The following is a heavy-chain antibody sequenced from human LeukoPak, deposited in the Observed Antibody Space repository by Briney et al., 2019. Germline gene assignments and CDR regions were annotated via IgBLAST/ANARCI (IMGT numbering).Heavy chain of an antibody. V-gene: IGHV3-48*01. CDR3: AREHHYDSSAYYFDY. J-gene: IGHJ4*02. CDR2: ISSSSSTI. CDR1: GFTFSSYS. Sequence: GGSLRLSCAASGFTFSSYSMNWVRQAPGKGLEWVSYISSSSSTIYYADSVKGRFTISRDNAKNSLYLQMNSLRAEDTAVYYYAREHHYDSSAYYFDYWGQGTLVTVSS. D-gene: IGHD3-22*01.